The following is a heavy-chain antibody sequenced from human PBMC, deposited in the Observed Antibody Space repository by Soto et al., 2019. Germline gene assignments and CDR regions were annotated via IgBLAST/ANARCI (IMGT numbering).Heavy chain of an antibody. J-gene: IGHJ5*02. CDR1: GGSFSGYY. V-gene: IGHV4-34*01. CDR2: INHSGST. D-gene: IGHD2-8*01. CDR3: ARGVCTNGVCYGYNGNWFDP. Sequence: SETLSLTCAVYGGSFSGYYWSWIRQPPGKGLEWIGEINHSGSTNYNPSLKSRVTISVDTSKNQFSLKLSSVTAADTAVYYCARGVCTNGVCYGYNGNWFDPWGQGTLVTVSS.